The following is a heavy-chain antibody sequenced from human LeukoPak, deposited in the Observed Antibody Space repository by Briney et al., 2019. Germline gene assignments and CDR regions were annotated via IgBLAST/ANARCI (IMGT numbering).Heavy chain of an antibody. CDR3: ATGVSSSTGYNWFDP. D-gene: IGHD6-6*01. V-gene: IGHV1-69-2*01. J-gene: IGHJ5*02. CDR1: GYTFTDYY. Sequence: ASVKVSCKVSGYTFTDYYMHWVQQAPGKGLEWMGLVDPEDGETIYAEKFQGRVTITADTSTDTAYMELSSLRSEDTAVYYCATGVSSSTGYNWFDPWGQGTLVTVSS. CDR2: VDPEDGET.